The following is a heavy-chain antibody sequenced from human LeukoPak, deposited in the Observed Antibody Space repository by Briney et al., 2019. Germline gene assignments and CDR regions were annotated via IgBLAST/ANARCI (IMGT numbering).Heavy chain of an antibody. D-gene: IGHD2-8*02. V-gene: IGHV3-74*01. J-gene: IGHJ4*02. Sequence: AGSLRLSCAAAGFTFSSYWMHWVRQAPGKGLVWVSRINSDGSSTSYADSVKGRFTISRDNGRNTLSLQMDSLRVEDTAVYYCARNPTGDYDYWGQGALVTVSS. CDR1: GFTFSSYW. CDR3: ARNPTGDYDY. CDR2: INSDGSST.